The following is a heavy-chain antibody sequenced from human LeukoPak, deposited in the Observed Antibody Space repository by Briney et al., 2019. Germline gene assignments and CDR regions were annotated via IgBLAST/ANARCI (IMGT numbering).Heavy chain of an antibody. J-gene: IGHJ5*02. Sequence: SQTLSLTCAISGDSVSSNSAAWNWIRQSPSRGLEWLGRTYYRSKWYNDYAVSVKSRITINPDTSKNQFSLQLNSVTPVDTAVYYCARELTVTTLLGWFDPWGQGTLVTVSS. CDR3: ARELTVTTLLGWFDP. CDR1: GDSVSSNSAA. CDR2: TYYRSKWYN. V-gene: IGHV6-1*01. D-gene: IGHD4-17*01.